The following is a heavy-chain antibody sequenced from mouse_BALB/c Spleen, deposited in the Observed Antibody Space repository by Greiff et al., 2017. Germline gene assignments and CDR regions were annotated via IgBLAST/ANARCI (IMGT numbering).Heavy chain of an antibody. V-gene: IGHV3-6*02. D-gene: IGHD2-3*01. Sequence: EVQLQESGPGLVKPSQSLSLTCSVTGYSITSGYYWNWIRQFPGNKLEWMGYISYDGSNNYNPSLKNRISITRDTSKNQFFLKLNSVTTEDTATYYCARDLSYDGYYEGGAMDYWGQGTSVTVSS. CDR3: ARDLSYDGYYEGGAMDY. CDR2: ISYDGSN. CDR1: GYSITSGYY. J-gene: IGHJ4*01.